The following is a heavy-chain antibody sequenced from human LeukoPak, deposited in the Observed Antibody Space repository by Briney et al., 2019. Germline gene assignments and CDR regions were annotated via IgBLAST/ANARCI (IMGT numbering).Heavy chain of an antibody. J-gene: IGHJ2*01. CDR3: GKVRVFGDYNYCFDL. CDR2: IVGSGAST. Sequence: GGSLRLSCAASGFTFSSYAMSWVRQAPGKGLEWVSAIVGSGASTYYADSVKGWFTISRDNSKNTLHLQMNSLRAEDTAIYHCGKVRVFGDYNYCFDLWGRGTLVTVSS. V-gene: IGHV3-23*01. CDR1: GFTFSSYA. D-gene: IGHD4-17*01.